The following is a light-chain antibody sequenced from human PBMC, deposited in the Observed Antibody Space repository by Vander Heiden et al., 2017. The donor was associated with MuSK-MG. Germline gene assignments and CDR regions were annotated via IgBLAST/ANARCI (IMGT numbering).Light chain of an antibody. Sequence: EIVLTQSPGTLSLSPGERATLSCRASQSVSSSYLAWYQQKPGQAPRLLIYGASSRATGIPDRFSGSGSGTDFTLTISRLEPDDSAVYYCQQYGSSPRTFGQGTKVEIK. V-gene: IGKV3-20*01. CDR2: GAS. CDR1: QSVSSSY. J-gene: IGKJ1*01. CDR3: QQYGSSPRT.